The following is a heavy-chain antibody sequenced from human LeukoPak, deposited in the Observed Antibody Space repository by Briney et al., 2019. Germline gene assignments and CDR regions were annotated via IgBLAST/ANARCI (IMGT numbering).Heavy chain of an antibody. J-gene: IGHJ1*01. D-gene: IGHD6-19*01. CDR3: ARDQGRSGWDHSELQH. CDR1: GGSFSGYY. V-gene: IGHV4-34*01. CDR2: INHSGST. Sequence: SETLSLTCAVYGGSFSGYYWSWIRQPPGKGLEWIGEINHSGSTNYNPSLKSRVTISVDTSKNQFSLKLSSVTAADTAVYYCARDQGRSGWDHSELQHWGQGTLVTVSS.